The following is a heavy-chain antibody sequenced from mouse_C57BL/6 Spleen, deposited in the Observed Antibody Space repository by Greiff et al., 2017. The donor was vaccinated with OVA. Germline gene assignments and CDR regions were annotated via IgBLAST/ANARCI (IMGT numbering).Heavy chain of an antibody. Sequence: QVQLQQPGAELVKPGASVKMSCKASGYTFTSYWITWVKQRPGQGLEWIGDIYPGSGSTNYNEKFKSKATLTVDTSSSTSYMQLISLTSVDSAVYSCARGDSSCYRFAYWGQGTLVTVSA. J-gene: IGHJ3*01. V-gene: IGHV1-55*01. CDR1: GYTFTSYW. D-gene: IGHD3-2*02. CDR2: IYPGSGST. CDR3: ARGDSSCYRFAY.